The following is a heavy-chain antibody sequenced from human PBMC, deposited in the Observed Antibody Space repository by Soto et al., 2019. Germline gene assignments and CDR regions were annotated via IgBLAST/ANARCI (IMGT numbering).Heavy chain of an antibody. CDR2: ILFDGSNQ. Sequence: QVQLVESGGGVVQPGTSLRVSCAASGFTFSSYGMHWVRQAPGKGLERVAIILFDGSNQYYADSVKGRFTISRDNSKNTVYLQMNSLRAEDTAVYYCAKEAYSGATSGAPFDYWGQGTLVTVSS. D-gene: IGHD2-15*01. CDR3: AKEAYSGATSGAPFDY. CDR1: GFTFSSYG. J-gene: IGHJ4*02. V-gene: IGHV3-30*18.